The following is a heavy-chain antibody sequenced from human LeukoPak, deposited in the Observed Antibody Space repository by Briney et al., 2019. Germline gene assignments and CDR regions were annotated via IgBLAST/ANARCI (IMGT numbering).Heavy chain of an antibody. CDR3: ARSRQASGLFNS. D-gene: IGHD3-10*01. CDR1: GYAITSGGFS. CDR2: IYDRGPA. V-gene: IGHV4-30-2*01. J-gene: IGHJ5*01. Sequence: ASETLSLTCTVSGYAITSGGFSWNWIRQPPGKGLEWIGCIYDRGPAYYNPSLKSRFTISVDRPKNQFFLNVTSLTAADTAVYYCARSRQASGLFNSWGQGTLVVVSS.